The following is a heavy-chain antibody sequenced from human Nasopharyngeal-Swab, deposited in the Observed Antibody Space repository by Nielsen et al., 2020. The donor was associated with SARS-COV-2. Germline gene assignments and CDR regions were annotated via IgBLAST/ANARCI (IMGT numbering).Heavy chain of an antibody. CDR1: GYTFTDYY. CDR2: INPNSGDT. D-gene: IGHD6-13*01. V-gene: IGHV1-2*06. Sequence: ASVKVSCKASGYTFTDYYMHWVRQAPGQGLEWMGRINPNSGDTKYAQNFQGRVTVTRDTSINTVYVELSSLTFDDTAVYYCVRDDGDVPGITGSGPPGGFWGQGTLVTVSS. J-gene: IGHJ4*02. CDR3: VRDDGDVPGITGSGPPGGF.